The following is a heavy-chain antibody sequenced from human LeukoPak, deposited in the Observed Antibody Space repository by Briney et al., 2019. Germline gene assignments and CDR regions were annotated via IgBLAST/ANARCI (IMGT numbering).Heavy chain of an antibody. CDR2: ISGGGYST. D-gene: IGHD2-15*01. CDR1: GFTFTNYA. Sequence: GGSLRLSCATSGFTFTNYAMSWVRQAPGKGLEWVSSISGGGYSTYYADSVKGRFTISRDNSKSTLYLQMNGLRAVGTAVYYCAKDMTYCSGGGCYGFFDYWGQGTLVTVSS. CDR3: AKDMTYCSGGGCYGFFDY. J-gene: IGHJ4*02. V-gene: IGHV3-23*01.